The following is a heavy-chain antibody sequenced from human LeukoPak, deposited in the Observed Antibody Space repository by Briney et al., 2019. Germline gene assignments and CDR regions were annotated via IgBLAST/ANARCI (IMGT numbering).Heavy chain of an antibody. CDR2: IKQDGSEK. V-gene: IGHV3-7*01. CDR3: ARVGGDYKFDY. J-gene: IGHJ4*02. CDR1: GFTFSSYW. D-gene: IGHD4-17*01. Sequence: GGSLRLSCAVSGFTFSSYWMSWVRQAPGKGLEGVANIKQDGSEKYYVDSVKGRFTISRDNAKNSLYLQMNSLRAEDSAVYYCARVGGDYKFDYWGQGTLVTVSS.